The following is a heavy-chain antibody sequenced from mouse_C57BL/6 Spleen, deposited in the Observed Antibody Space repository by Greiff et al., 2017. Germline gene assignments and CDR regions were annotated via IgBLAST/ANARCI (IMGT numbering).Heavy chain of an antibody. CDR3: ARVSGHFDY. Sequence: EVQLQESGGGLVKPGGSLKLSCAASGFTFSSYAMSWVRQTPEKRLEWVATISDGGSYTYYPDNVKGRFTISRDNAKNNLYLQMSHLKSEDTAMYYCARVSGHFDYWGQGTTLTVSS. J-gene: IGHJ2*01. D-gene: IGHD3-2*02. V-gene: IGHV5-4*01. CDR2: ISDGGSYT. CDR1: GFTFSSYA.